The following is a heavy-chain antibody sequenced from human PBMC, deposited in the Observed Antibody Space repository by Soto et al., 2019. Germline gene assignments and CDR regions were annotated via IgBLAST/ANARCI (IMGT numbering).Heavy chain of an antibody. CDR3: DNSDNYFDF. CDR2: MYNTGST. D-gene: IGHD3-22*01. CDR1: GGSISGYY. Sequence: PSETLSLTCTVSGGSISGYYWSWIRQPPGKGLEWIGYMYNTGSTVYNPSFKSRVTISVDTSKNQFSLKLNSVTAADTAVYYFDNSDNYFDFWGQGTLVTVSS. V-gene: IGHV4-59*01. J-gene: IGHJ4*02.